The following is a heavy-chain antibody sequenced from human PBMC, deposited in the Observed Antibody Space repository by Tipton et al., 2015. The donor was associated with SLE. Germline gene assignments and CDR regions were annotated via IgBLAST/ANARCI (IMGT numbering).Heavy chain of an antibody. D-gene: IGHD4-17*01. CDR1: GGSISSSSYY. Sequence: TLSLTCTVSGGSISSSSYYWSWIRQPPGKGLEWIAYIYYSGSTNYNPSLKSRVTISVDTSKNQFSLKLSSVTAADTAVYYCASRPLYGDRDYWGQGTLVTVSS. J-gene: IGHJ4*02. V-gene: IGHV4-61*01. CDR3: ASRPLYGDRDY. CDR2: IYYSGST.